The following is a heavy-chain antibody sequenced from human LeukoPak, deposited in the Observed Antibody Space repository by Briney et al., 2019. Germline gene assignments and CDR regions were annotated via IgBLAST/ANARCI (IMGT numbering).Heavy chain of an antibody. Sequence: PSETLPLTCTVSGGSISSYYWSWIRQPPGKGLEWIGYIYYSGSTNYNPSLKSRVTISVDTSKNQFSLRLNSVTAADTAVYYCAREKGGSGSYSALRYWGQGTLVTVSS. CDR2: IYYSGST. D-gene: IGHD3-10*01. CDR1: GGSISSYY. CDR3: AREKGGSGSYSALRY. V-gene: IGHV4-59*01. J-gene: IGHJ4*02.